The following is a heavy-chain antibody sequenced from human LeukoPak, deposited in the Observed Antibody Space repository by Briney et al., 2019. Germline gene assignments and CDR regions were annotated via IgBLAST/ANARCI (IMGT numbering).Heavy chain of an antibody. V-gene: IGHV4-34*01. Sequence: PSETLSLTCAVYGRSFSGYYWSWIRQPPGKGLEWIGEINHSGSTNYNPSLKSRVTISVDTSKNQFSLKLSSVTAADTAVYYCARSAILCSSTSCYYYYYYGMDVWGQGTTVTVSS. CDR2: INHSGST. J-gene: IGHJ6*02. CDR3: ARSAILCSSTSCYYYYYYGMDV. D-gene: IGHD2-2*01. CDR1: GRSFSGYY.